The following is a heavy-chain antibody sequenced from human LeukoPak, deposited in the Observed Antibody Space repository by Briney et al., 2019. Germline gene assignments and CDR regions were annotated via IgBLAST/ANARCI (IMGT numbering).Heavy chain of an antibody. CDR3: ARDLPGITIFGAFEY. CDR1: GFTFSSYV. V-gene: IGHV3-30*04. Sequence: GGSLRLSCAASGFTFSSYVMQWVRQVPGKGLEWVAVISSDGSNKYYTDSVKGRFTISRDNSKNTLYLQMNSLRAEDTAVYYCARDLPGITIFGAFEYWGQGTLVTVSS. D-gene: IGHD3-3*01. CDR2: ISSDGSNK. J-gene: IGHJ4*02.